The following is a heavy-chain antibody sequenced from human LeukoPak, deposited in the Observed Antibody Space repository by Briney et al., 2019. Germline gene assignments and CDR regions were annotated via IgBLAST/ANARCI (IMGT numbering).Heavy chain of an antibody. V-gene: IGHV4-4*02. Sequence: SGTLSLTCAVSGGSISSSYWWSWVRLPPGKRLEWIGEIYHSGSTNYNPSLKSRVTMSVDKSKNQFSLKLSSVTAADTAVYYCARGTTASTGIHYWGQGTLVTVSS. J-gene: IGHJ4*02. CDR2: IYHSGST. CDR1: GGSISSSYW. CDR3: ARGTTASTGIHY. D-gene: IGHD1-1*01.